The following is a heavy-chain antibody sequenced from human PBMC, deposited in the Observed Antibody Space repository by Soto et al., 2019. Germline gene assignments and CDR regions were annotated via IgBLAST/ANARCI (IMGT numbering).Heavy chain of an antibody. CDR1: GGSISSGDYY. D-gene: IGHD3-10*01. Sequence: SETLSLTCTVSGGSISSGDYYWSWIRQPPGKGLEWIGYIYYSGSTYYNPSLKSRVTISVDTSKNQFSLKLSSVTAADTAVYYCDRAGADNWLHPCGQGTLVTVYS. CDR3: DRAGADNWLHP. J-gene: IGHJ5*02. V-gene: IGHV4-30-4*01. CDR2: IYYSGST.